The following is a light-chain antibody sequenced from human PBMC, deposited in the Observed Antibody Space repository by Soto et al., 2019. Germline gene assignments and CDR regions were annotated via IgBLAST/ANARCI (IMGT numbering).Light chain of an antibody. V-gene: IGLV2-8*01. CDR1: SSDVGVYNY. CDR2: EVT. J-gene: IGLJ1*01. Sequence: SVLTQPPSASGSPGQSVTISCTGTSSDVGVYNYVSWYQQHPGKAPKLMIYEVTKRPSGVPDRFSGSKSGNTASLTVSGLQAEDEADYYCSSYAGSDNYVFGTGTKVTVL. CDR3: SSYAGSDNYV.